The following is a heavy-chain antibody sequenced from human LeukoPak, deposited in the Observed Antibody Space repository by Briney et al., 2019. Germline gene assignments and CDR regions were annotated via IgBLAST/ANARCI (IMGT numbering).Heavy chain of an antibody. Sequence: GALRLSCAASGFTFSSYEMNWVRQAPGKGLEWVSYISSSGSTIYYADSVKGRFTISRDNAKNSLYLQMNNLRAEDTAVYYCARLYEDSSGSYYYYYYMDVWGKGTTVTVSS. D-gene: IGHD6-19*01. J-gene: IGHJ6*03. CDR3: ARLYEDSSGSYYYYYYMDV. CDR1: GFTFSSYE. CDR2: ISSSGSTI. V-gene: IGHV3-48*03.